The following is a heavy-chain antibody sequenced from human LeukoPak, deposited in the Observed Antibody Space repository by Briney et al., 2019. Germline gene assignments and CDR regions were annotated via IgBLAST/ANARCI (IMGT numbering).Heavy chain of an antibody. CDR2: ISSSSSTI. CDR3: ARGAYNYAVDY. D-gene: IGHD5-18*01. CDR1: GFTVSSNY. Sequence: GGSLRLSCVASGFTVSSNYMSWVRQAPGKGLEWVSYISSSSSTIYYADSVKGRFTISRDNAKNSLYLQMDSLRAEDTAVYYCARGAYNYAVDYWGQGTLVTVSS. V-gene: IGHV3-48*04. J-gene: IGHJ4*02.